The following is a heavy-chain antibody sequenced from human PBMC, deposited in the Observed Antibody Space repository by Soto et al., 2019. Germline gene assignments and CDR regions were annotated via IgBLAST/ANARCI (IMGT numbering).Heavy chain of an antibody. J-gene: IGHJ4*02. V-gene: IGHV3-33*01. Sequence: WVSLRLSCAVSGFTFSTSVMHWVRQAPGKGLEWLAVIWHDGSDISYGDSVRGRFTISRNNSKNTLYWEMDNAREEDTAVYFCARDSPDTASSYFFDYWGKGTLVTVSS. CDR3: ARDSPDTASSYFFDY. D-gene: IGHD2-21*02. CDR2: IWHDGSDI. CDR1: GFTFSTSV.